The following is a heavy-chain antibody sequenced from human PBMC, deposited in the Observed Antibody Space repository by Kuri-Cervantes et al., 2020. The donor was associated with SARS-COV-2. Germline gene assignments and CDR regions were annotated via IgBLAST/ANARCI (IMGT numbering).Heavy chain of an antibody. J-gene: IGHJ4*02. V-gene: IGHV4-4*02. CDR3: AKTPGYSYGALYFDY. Sequence: SCAVSGGSISSSNWWSWVCQPPGKGLEWIGEIYHSGSTNYNPSLKSRVTISVDKSKNQFSLKLSSVTAADTAVYYCAKTPGYSYGALYFDYWGQGTLVTVSS. D-gene: IGHD5-18*01. CDR1: GGSISSSNW. CDR2: IYHSGST.